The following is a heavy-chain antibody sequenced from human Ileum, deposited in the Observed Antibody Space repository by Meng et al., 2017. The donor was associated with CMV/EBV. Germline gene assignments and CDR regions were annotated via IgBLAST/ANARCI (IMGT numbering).Heavy chain of an antibody. V-gene: IGHV3-23*03. CDR2: IYGAASSI. CDR3: AKVPRKAATYFDY. CDR1: GFTFSSDA. D-gene: IGHD6-25*01. Sequence: AAGFTFSSDARSWVRQAPGKGLEWVSVIYGAASSIYYADSVKGRFTISRDDSKNTLYLQMNGLRAEDTAVYYCAKVPRKAATYFDYWGQGTLVTVSS. J-gene: IGHJ4*02.